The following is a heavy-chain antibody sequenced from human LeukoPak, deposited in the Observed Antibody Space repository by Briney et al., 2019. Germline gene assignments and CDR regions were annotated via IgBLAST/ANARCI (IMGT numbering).Heavy chain of an antibody. D-gene: IGHD2-2*01. V-gene: IGHV1-46*01. CDR3: ARGEDIVVVPAAASRPETPIKDMDV. CDR1: GYTFTSYY. Sequence: ASVKVSCKASGYTFTSYYMHWVRQAPGQGLEWMGIINPSGGSTSYAQKFQGRVTMTRDMSTSTVYMELSSLRSEDTAVYYCARGEDIVVVPAAASRPETPIKDMDVWGKETTVTVSS. CDR2: INPSGGST. J-gene: IGHJ6*03.